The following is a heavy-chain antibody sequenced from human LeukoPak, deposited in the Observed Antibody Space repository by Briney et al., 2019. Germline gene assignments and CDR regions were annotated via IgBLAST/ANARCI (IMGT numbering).Heavy chain of an antibody. D-gene: IGHD6-13*01. CDR1: GDSISSGSSY. CDR3: ARDEGSSWQFNWFDP. J-gene: IGHJ5*02. V-gene: IGHV4-61*02. Sequence: PSETLSLTCTVSGDSISSGSSYWSWIRQPAGKGLEWIGRIYTSGSTNYNPSLKSRVTISVDTSKNQFSLKLSSVTAADTAVYYCARDEGSSWQFNWFDPWSQGTLVTVSS. CDR2: IYTSGST.